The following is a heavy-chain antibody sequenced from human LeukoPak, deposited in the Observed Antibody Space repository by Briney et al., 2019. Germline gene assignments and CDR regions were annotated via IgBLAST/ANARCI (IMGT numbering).Heavy chain of an antibody. CDR1: GDTLSSYT. D-gene: IGHD2-2*02. J-gene: IGHJ4*02. Sequence: SVKVSCKAPGDTLSSYTISLVRQAPGQGLECMGEFIPIFGTANYAQKFQGRVTITADESTSTASIEQNSLRSEVTALYYSPRQMVVLAAIRGPVDSSDYSGEGGLVTVSS. CDR2: FIPIFGTA. CDR3: PRQMVVLAAIRGPVDSSDY. V-gene: IGHV1-69*01.